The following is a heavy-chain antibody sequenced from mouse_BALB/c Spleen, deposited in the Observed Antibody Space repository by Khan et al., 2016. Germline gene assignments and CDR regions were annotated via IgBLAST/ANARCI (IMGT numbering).Heavy chain of an antibody. CDR3: AVTTVAMDY. J-gene: IGHJ4*01. Sequence: EVKLEESGPGLVKPSQSLSLTCSVTGYSITSGYYWNWIRQFPGNKLEWMGYISYDGSNNYNPSLKNRISITRVTSKNQFFLTLNSVTTEDTATYYGAVTTVAMDYWGQGTSVTVSS. CDR1: GYSITSGYY. D-gene: IGHD1-1*01. V-gene: IGHV3-6*02. CDR2: ISYDGSN.